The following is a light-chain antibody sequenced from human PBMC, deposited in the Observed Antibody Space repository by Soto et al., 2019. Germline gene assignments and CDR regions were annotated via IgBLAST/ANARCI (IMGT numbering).Light chain of an antibody. Sequence: EIVMTQSPATLSVSPGERATLSCRASQSIGNNLAWFQQKPGQPPWLLIYAASSRATGIPARFTGSGSGTEFTLIISSLQSEDFAVYYCQQYNNRPLYTFGQGTTLEIK. CDR3: QQYNNRPLYT. CDR1: QSIGNN. J-gene: IGKJ2*01. V-gene: IGKV3-15*01. CDR2: AAS.